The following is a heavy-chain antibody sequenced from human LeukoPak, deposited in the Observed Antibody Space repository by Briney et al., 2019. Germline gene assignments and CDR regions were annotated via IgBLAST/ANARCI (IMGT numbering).Heavy chain of an antibody. CDR2: ISWNSGSI. CDR1: GFTFDDYA. V-gene: IGHV3-9*01. J-gene: IGHJ4*02. CDR3: AKDATHMIRYSNGPDEYYFDY. D-gene: IGHD6-19*01. Sequence: GGSLRLSCAASGFTFDDYAMHWVRQAPGKGLEWVSGISWNSGSIGYADSVKGRFTISRDNAKNSLYLQMNSLRAEDTALYYCAKDATHMIRYSNGPDEYYFDYWGQGTLVTVSS.